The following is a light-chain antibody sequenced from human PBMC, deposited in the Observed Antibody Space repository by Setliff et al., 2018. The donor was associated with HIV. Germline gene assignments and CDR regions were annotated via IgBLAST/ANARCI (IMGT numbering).Light chain of an antibody. J-gene: IGKJ1*01. CDR3: LQHNNYPQT. Sequence: DIQMTQSPSSLSASVGGRVTITCRASQDIGKDLGWYQQKPGKAPKRLIYAASTLQSGVPSRFSGSGSGTEFTLTISSLQPEDFATYYCLQHNNYPQTFGQGTKV. V-gene: IGKV1-17*01. CDR1: QDIGKD. CDR2: AAS.